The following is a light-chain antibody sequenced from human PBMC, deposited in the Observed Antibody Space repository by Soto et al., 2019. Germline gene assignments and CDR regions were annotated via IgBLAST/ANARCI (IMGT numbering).Light chain of an antibody. CDR3: MQSIQLPLFT. V-gene: IGKV2D-29*01. CDR2: AVS. CDR1: SLLHSDGETF. Sequence: SLLHSDGETFLYLCLQKPGQPPSLLIYAVSNRFSGVPDGFSGSGSGTDFTLKISLVEAEDVGVRYCMQSIQLPLFTFGPGTKVDIK. J-gene: IGKJ3*01.